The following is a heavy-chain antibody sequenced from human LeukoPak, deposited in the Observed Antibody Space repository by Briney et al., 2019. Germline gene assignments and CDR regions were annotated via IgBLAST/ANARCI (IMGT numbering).Heavy chain of an antibody. J-gene: IGHJ4*02. CDR3: ARGGPFDC. Sequence: ASVKVSCKASGSTFTDYTINWVRQSPGQGLEWMGWINTNTVNATYAQGFTGRFVFSLDTSVSTTYLQISSLKAEDTAVYYCARGGPFDCWGQATLVTVSS. V-gene: IGHV7-4-1*02. CDR2: INTNTVNA. CDR1: GSTFTDYT.